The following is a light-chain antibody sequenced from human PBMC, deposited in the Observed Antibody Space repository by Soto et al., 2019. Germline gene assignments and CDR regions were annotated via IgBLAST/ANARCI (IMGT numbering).Light chain of an antibody. CDR3: QQYNSDPYT. CDR1: QSIDSW. V-gene: IGKV1-5*03. J-gene: IGKJ2*01. CDR2: KAS. Sequence: DIQMTQSPSILPASIGDRVTITCRASQSIDSWLAWYQQKPGKAPKLLIHKASTLESGVPSRFSGSGSGTECTLTISSLQPDDFATYYCQQYNSDPYTFGQGTKLEIK.